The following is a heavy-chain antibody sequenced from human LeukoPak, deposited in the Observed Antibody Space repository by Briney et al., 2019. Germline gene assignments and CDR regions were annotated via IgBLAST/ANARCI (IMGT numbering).Heavy chain of an antibody. J-gene: IGHJ5*02. V-gene: IGHV4-39*01. CDR1: GGSISSSSYY. CDR3: ARRSSSSPTPYWFDP. CDR2: IYYSGST. Sequence: SETLSLTCTVSGGSISSSSYYWGWIRQPPGKGLEWIGSIYYSGSTYYNPSLKSRVTISVGTSKNQFSLKLSSVTAADTAVYYCARRSSSSPTPYWFDPWGQGTLVTVSS. D-gene: IGHD6-6*01.